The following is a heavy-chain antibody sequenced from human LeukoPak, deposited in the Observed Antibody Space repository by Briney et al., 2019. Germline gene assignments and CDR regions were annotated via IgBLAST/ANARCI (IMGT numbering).Heavy chain of an antibody. J-gene: IGHJ2*01. CDR3: AGSTPYYYDSSGYFNYWYFDL. CDR1: GGSISSGGYY. D-gene: IGHD3-22*01. CDR2: IYYSGST. Sequence: PSETLSLTCTVSGGSISSGGYYWSWIRQHPGKGLEWIGYIYYSGSTYYNPSLKSRVTISVDTSKNQFSLKLSSVTAADTAVYYCAGSTPYYYDSSGYFNYWYFDLWGRGTLVTVSS. V-gene: IGHV4-31*03.